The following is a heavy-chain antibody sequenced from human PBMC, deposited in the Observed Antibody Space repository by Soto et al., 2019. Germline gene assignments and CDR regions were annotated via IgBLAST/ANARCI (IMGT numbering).Heavy chain of an antibody. CDR2: ISYDGSNK. Sequence: QVQLVESGGGVVQPGRSLRLSCAASGFTFSSYAMHWVRQAPGKGLEWVAAISYDGSNKYYADSVKGRFTISRDNSKNPLYLRRNSVRAEDTAVYYCARDLRRYGGNARCYYGMDVWGQGTTVSVPP. CDR1: GFTFSSYA. D-gene: IGHD2-15*01. CDR3: ARDLRRYGGNARCYYGMDV. V-gene: IGHV3-30-3*01. J-gene: IGHJ6*01.